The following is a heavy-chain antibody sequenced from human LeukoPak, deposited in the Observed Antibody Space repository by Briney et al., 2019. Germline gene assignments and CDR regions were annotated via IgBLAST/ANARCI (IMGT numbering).Heavy chain of an antibody. J-gene: IGHJ3*02. CDR2: IIPILGIA. D-gene: IGHD4-23*01. CDR1: GGTFSSYA. V-gene: IGHV1-69*04. Sequence: ASVKVSCKASGGTFSSYAISWVRQAPGQGLEWMGRIIPILGIANYAQKFQGRVTITADKSTSTAYMELSSLRSEDTAVYYCASNYGGNRGNAFDIWGQGTMVTVSS. CDR3: ASNYGGNRGNAFDI.